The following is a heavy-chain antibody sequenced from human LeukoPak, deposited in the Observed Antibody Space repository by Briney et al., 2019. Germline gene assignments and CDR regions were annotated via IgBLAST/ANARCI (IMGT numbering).Heavy chain of an antibody. CDR3: ARSPGELDY. D-gene: IGHD4-17*01. Sequence: GALRLSCAASGFTLSSYEMNWVRQAPGKGLEWVSYISSSGSTIYYADSVKGRFTISRDNAKNSLYLQMNSLRAEDTAVYYCARSPGELDYWGQGTLATVSS. CDR1: GFTLSSYE. CDR2: ISSSGSTI. V-gene: IGHV3-48*03. J-gene: IGHJ4*02.